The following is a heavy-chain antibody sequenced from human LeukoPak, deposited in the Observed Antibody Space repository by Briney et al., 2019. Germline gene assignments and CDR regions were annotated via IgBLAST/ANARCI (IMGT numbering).Heavy chain of an antibody. CDR3: ARNPIVGATTPAEYFQH. V-gene: IGHV4-39*01. D-gene: IGHD1-26*01. CDR1: GGSISSSSYY. J-gene: IGHJ1*01. CDR2: IYYRGST. Sequence: SETLSLTCTVSGGSISSSSYYWGWIRQPPGKGLEWIGSIYYRGSTYYNPSLKSRVTISVDTSKNQFSLKLSSVTAADTAVYYCARNPIVGATTPAEYFQHWGQGTLVTVSS.